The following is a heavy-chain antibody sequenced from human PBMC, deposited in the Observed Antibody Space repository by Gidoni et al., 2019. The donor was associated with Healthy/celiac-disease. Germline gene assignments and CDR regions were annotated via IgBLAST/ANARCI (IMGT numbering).Heavy chain of an antibody. J-gene: IGHJ6*02. D-gene: IGHD2-8*01. V-gene: IGHV3-74*01. Sequence: EVQLVESGGGLVQPGGSLRLSGAASGFTFSSYWMHWVRQAPGKGLVWVSRINSDGSSTSYADSVKGRFTISRDNAKNTLYLQMNSLRAEDTAVYYCWLYAHSYYYYGMDVWGQGTTVTVSS. CDR3: WLYAHSYYYYGMDV. CDR2: INSDGSST. CDR1: GFTFSSYW.